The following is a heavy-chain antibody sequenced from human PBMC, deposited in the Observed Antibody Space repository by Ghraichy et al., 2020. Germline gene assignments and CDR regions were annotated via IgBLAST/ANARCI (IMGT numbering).Heavy chain of an antibody. V-gene: IGHV4-39*01. CDR3: ARQWVYGGKWGHLYYSDY. D-gene: IGHD4-23*01. CDR2: IYYSGST. J-gene: IGHJ4*02. Sequence: SQTLSLTCTVSGGSISSNSYYWGWIRQPPGKGLEWIGSIYYSGSTYFNPSLKSRVTISVDTSKNQFSLKLSSVTAADTAVYYCARQWVYGGKWGHLYYSDYWGQGILVTVSS. CDR1: GGSISSNSYY.